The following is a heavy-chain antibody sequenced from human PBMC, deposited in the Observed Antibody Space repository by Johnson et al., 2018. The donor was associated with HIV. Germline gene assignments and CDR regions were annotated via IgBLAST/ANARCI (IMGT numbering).Heavy chain of an antibody. Sequence: VQLVESGGGLVQPGRSLRLSCAASGFTFDDYAMHWVRQAPGKGLEWVSGISWNSGSIGYVDSVKGRFTIARDNAKSSLYLQMNSLRAEETAVYCCARFYSSGWSDAFDIWGQGTIGTVSS. CDR2: ISWNSGSI. J-gene: IGHJ3*02. CDR1: GFTFDDYA. D-gene: IGHD6-19*01. CDR3: ARFYSSGWSDAFDI. V-gene: IGHV3-9*01.